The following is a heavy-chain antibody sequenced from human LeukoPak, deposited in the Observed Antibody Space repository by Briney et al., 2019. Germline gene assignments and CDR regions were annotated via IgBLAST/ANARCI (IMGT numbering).Heavy chain of an antibody. CDR3: ARRGPRSGSSGYRYFDL. Sequence: AESLQISCKGSGYNFSTYWIGWVRQMPGKGLEWMGIVYPGDSDTRYSPSLQGQVTISVDKSISTAYLQWSGLKASDRAIYYCARRGPRSGSSGYRYFDLWGRGTLVTVSS. V-gene: IGHV5-51*01. D-gene: IGHD1-26*01. J-gene: IGHJ2*01. CDR1: GYNFSTYW. CDR2: VYPGDSDT.